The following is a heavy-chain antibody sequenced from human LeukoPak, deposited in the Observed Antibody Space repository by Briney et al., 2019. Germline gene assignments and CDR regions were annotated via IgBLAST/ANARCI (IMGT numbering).Heavy chain of an antibody. V-gene: IGHV3-53*01. CDR3: ARGCSVGSCYDY. J-gene: IGHJ4*02. CDR2: IYSGGST. D-gene: IGHD2-15*01. Sequence: GGSLRLSCAASGFTVSSNYMSWVRQAPGKGLEWVSVIYSGGSTYYADSVKGRFTISRDDSKNTLYLQMNSLRAEDTAVYYCARGCSVGSCYDYWGQGTLVTVSS. CDR1: GFTVSSNY.